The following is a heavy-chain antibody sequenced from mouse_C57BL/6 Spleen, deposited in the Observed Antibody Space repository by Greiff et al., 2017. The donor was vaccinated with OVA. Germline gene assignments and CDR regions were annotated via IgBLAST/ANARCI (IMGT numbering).Heavy chain of an antibody. Sequence: QVQLQQSGAELVKPGASVKISCKASGYTFTDYYINWVKQRPGQGLEWIGKIGPGSGSIYYNEKFKGKATLTADKSSSTAYMQLSSLTSEDSAVYVCEKRESGGSAMDYWGQGTSVTVSS. CDR3: EKRESGGSAMDY. V-gene: IGHV1-77*01. J-gene: IGHJ4*01. CDR2: IGPGSGSI. CDR1: GYTFTDYY.